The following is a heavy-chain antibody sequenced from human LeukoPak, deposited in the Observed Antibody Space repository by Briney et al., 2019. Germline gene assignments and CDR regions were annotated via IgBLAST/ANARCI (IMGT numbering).Heavy chain of an antibody. CDR3: ARYFVVVPAARSPPYYYGMDV. CDR1: GYTLTGYY. Sequence: ASVKVSCKAFGYTLTGYYMHWVRQAPGQGLEWMGWINPNSGDTNYAQKFQGRVTMTRDTSISTTYMELRRLTSDDTAVYYCARYFVVVPAARSPPYYYGMDVWGQGTTVTVSS. V-gene: IGHV1-2*02. CDR2: INPNSGDT. D-gene: IGHD2-2*01. J-gene: IGHJ6*02.